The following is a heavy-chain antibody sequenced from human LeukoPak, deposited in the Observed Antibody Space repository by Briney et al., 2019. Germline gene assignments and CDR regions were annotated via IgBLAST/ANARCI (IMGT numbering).Heavy chain of an antibody. CDR3: ARDYGGNSGGGFDY. J-gene: IGHJ4*02. CDR1: GFTFSTYA. V-gene: IGHV3-30-3*01. Sequence: GGSLRLSCAASGFTFSTYAMNWVRQAPGKGLEWVAVISYDGSNKYYADSVKGRFTISRDNSKNTLYLQMNSLRAEDTAVYYCARDYGGNSGGGFDYWGQGTLVTVSS. D-gene: IGHD4-23*01. CDR2: ISYDGSNK.